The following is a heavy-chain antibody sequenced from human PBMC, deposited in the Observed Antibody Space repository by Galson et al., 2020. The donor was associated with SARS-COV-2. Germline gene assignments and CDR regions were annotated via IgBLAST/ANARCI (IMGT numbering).Heavy chain of an antibody. CDR2: ISAYNGNT. CDR1: GYTFTSYG. D-gene: IGHD3-22*01. CDR3: ARDNGINDSSGYYQPGDY. Sequence: ASVKVSCKASGYTFTSYGISWVRQAPGQGLEWMGWISAYNGNTNYAQKLQGRVTMTTDTSTSTAYMELRSLRSDDTAVYYCARDNGINDSSGYYQPGDYWGQGTLVTVSS. J-gene: IGHJ4*02. V-gene: IGHV1-18*04.